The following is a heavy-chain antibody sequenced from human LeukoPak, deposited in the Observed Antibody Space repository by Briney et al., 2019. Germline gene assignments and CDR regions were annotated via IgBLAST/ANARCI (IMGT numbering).Heavy chain of an antibody. CDR2: INPNSGGT. CDR3: ARADSSNWYWFDP. D-gene: IGHD6-13*01. CDR1: GYTFTGYF. J-gene: IGHJ5*02. V-gene: IGHV1-2*02. Sequence: ASVKVSCTASGYTFTGYFIHWLRQAPGQGLEWMGWINPNSGGTNYEQKFQGRVTMTRDTSMSTAYMELSSLRSDDTAVYYCARADSSNWYWFDPWGQGTLVTVSS.